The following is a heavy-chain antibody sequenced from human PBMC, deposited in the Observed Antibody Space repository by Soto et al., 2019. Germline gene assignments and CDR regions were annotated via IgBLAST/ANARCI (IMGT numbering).Heavy chain of an antibody. CDR3: ARGGYSNHRPFDY. V-gene: IGHV4-30-4*01. CDR1: GGSISSGDYY. CDR2: IYYSGST. J-gene: IGHJ4*02. Sequence: QVQLQESGPGLVKPSQTLSLTCTVSGGSISSGDYYWSWIRQPPGKGLEWIGYIYYSGSTYYNPSLKSRVNLSVDTSKYQFSLKLSSVTAADTAVYYCARGGYSNHRPFDYWGQGTLVTVS. D-gene: IGHD4-4*01.